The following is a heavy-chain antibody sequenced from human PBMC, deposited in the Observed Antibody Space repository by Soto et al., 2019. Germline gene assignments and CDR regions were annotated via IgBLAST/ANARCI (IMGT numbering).Heavy chain of an antibody. Sequence: QVQLVQSGAEVKKPGASVKVSCKASGYTFTGYYMHWVRQAPGQGLEWMGWINPNSGGTNYAQKFQGWVTMTGDTSISTAYMELSRLRSDDTAVYYCARDQSMDCSGGSCHPGYFDYWGQGTLVTVSS. CDR1: GYTFTGYY. CDR3: ARDQSMDCSGGSCHPGYFDY. D-gene: IGHD2-15*01. CDR2: INPNSGGT. J-gene: IGHJ4*02. V-gene: IGHV1-2*04.